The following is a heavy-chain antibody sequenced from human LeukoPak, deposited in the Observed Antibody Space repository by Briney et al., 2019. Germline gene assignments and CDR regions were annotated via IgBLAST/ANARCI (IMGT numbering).Heavy chain of an antibody. Sequence: PSETLSLTCAVYGGSFSGYYWSWTRQPPGKGLEWIGEINHSGSTNYNPSPKSRVTISVDTSKNQFSLKLSSVTAADTAVYYCAGIRIAAAAYYWGQGTLVTVSS. D-gene: IGHD6-13*01. J-gene: IGHJ4*02. CDR2: INHSGST. V-gene: IGHV4-34*01. CDR3: AGIRIAAAAYY. CDR1: GGSFSGYY.